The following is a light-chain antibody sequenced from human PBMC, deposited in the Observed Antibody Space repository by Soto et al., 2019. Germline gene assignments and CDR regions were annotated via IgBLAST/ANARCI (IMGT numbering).Light chain of an antibody. Sequence: IRMTQSPSSLSASTGDRVTITCRASQDISNYLAWYQQKPGKVPKLLIYAASTLQSGVPSRFSGSGSGTDFTLTISSLQPEDVATYYCQKYNSAPLTFGGGTKVDI. V-gene: IGKV1-27*01. CDR3: QKYNSAPLT. CDR2: AAS. CDR1: QDISNY. J-gene: IGKJ4*01.